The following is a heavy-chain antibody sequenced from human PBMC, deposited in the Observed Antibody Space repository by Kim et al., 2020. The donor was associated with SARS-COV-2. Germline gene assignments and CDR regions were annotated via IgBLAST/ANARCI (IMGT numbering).Heavy chain of an antibody. Sequence: GGSLRLSCAASGFTFSSYGMHWVRQAPGKGLEWVAVIWYDGSNKYYADSVKGRFTISRDNSKNTLYLQMNSLRAEDTAVYYCAREIMRFYGGNSWFDPWGQGTLVTVSS. CDR2: IWYDGSNK. CDR1: GFTFSSYG. D-gene: IGHD4-17*01. CDR3: AREIMRFYGGNSWFDP. J-gene: IGHJ5*02. V-gene: IGHV3-33*01.